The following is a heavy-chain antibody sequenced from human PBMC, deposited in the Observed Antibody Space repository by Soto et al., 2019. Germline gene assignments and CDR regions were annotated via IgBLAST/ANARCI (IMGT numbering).Heavy chain of an antibody. Sequence: PSETLSLTCTVSGGSISSYYWSWIRQPPGKGLEWIGYIYYSGSTHYNPYLKSRVTISVDTSKNQFSLKLNSVTAADTAVYYCARTYYDILTGYRFDSWGPGALVTVSS. CDR1: GGSISSYY. J-gene: IGHJ4*02. V-gene: IGHV4-59*01. D-gene: IGHD3-9*01. CDR2: IYYSGST. CDR3: ARTYYDILTGYRFDS.